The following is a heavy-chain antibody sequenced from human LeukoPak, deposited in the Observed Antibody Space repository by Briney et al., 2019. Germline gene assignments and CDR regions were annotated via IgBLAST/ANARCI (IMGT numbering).Heavy chain of an antibody. J-gene: IGHJ6*02. CDR2: ISGSGGST. D-gene: IGHD2-2*01. CDR3: ARVRKYELVSWSDAWVHGGKPYGMDV. Sequence: GGSLRLSCAASGFTFSSYAMSWVRQAPGKGLEWVSAISGSGGSTYYADSVKGRFTISRDNSKNTLYLQMNSLRAEDTAVYYCARVRKYELVSWSDAWVHGGKPYGMDVWGQGTSVTVSS. V-gene: IGHV3-23*01. CDR1: GFTFSSYA.